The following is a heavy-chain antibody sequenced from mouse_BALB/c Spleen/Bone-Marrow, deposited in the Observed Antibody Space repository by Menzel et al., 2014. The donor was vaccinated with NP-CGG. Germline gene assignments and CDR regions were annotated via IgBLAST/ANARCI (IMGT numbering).Heavy chain of an antibody. D-gene: IGHD2-2*01. Sequence: EVQLVESGGGLVQPGGSLKLSCATSGFTFSDYYMYWVRQTPEKRLEWVAYISNGGGSTYYPDTVKGRFTISRDNAKNTLYLQMSRLKSEDTAMYYCARQGIYYGYDPFAYWGQGTLVTVS. V-gene: IGHV5-12*02. CDR3: ARQGIYYGYDPFAY. CDR2: ISNGGGST. CDR1: GFTFSDYY. J-gene: IGHJ3*01.